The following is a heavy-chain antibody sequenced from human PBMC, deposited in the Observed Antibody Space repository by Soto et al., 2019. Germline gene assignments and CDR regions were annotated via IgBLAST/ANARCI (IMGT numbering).Heavy chain of an antibody. Sequence: ASVKVSCKASGYTFTGYYMHWVRQAPGQGLEWMGWINPNSGGTNYAQKFQGRVTMTRDTSISTAYMELSRLRSDDTAVYYCARDMGRDGCNYGMDVWGQGTKVTVSS. CDR1: GYTFTGYY. J-gene: IGHJ6*02. D-gene: IGHD3-10*01. CDR3: ARDMGRDGCNYGMDV. CDR2: INPNSGGT. V-gene: IGHV1-2*02.